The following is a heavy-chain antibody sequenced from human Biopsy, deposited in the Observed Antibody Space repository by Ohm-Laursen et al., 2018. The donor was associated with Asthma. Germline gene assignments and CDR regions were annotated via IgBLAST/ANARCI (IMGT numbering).Heavy chain of an antibody. CDR1: GGTLNNYA. J-gene: IGHJ3*01. CDR2: ISPIFGSI. D-gene: IGHD3-22*01. Sequence: SSVKVSCKSSGGTLNNYAINWVRQAPGQGLEWMGGISPIFGSIKYAQKFQDRVTISADEYTRTAYMELSSLRSEDTAVYYCARDPSYFDPSVEGWHLWGQGTMVTVSS. V-gene: IGHV1-69*01. CDR3: ARDPSYFDPSVEGWHL.